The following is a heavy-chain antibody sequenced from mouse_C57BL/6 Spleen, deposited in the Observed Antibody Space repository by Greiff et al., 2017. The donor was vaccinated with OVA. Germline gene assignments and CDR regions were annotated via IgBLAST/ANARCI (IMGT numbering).Heavy chain of an antibody. D-gene: IGHD4-1*01. Sequence: EVQLQESGPGLVKPSQSLSLTCSVTGYSITSGYYWNWIRQFPGNTLEWMGSISSDGSNNYHPSLKNRISLTRDTSKNQFCRKLNAGTTEDTATDNCARVWDVRGNDWGQGTTLTVAS. CDR1: GYSITSGYY. CDR3: ARVWDVRGND. J-gene: IGHJ2*01. CDR2: ISSDGSN. V-gene: IGHV3-6*01.